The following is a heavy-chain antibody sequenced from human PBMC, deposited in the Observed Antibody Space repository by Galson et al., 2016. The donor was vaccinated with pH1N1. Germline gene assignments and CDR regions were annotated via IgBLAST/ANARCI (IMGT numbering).Heavy chain of an antibody. CDR2: IIPILNIT. CDR3: AREDYYDTDLSDWYFDL. D-gene: IGHD3-22*01. Sequence: GGTFGSYGINWVRQAPGQGLEWMEGIIPILNITKYAQNFQDRVTITADESTTTAYMELSSLRSEDTAVYYCAREDYYDTDLSDWYFDLWGRGTLVTVSS. J-gene: IGHJ2*01. V-gene: IGHV1-69*01. CDR1: GGTFGSYG.